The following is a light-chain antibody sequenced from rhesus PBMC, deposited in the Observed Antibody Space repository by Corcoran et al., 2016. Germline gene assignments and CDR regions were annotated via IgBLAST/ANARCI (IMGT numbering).Light chain of an antibody. CDR3: QQGNSNPYS. V-gene: IGKV3-53*02. Sequence: QVILTQSPATLSLSPGERATLSCRASQSVSTYLAWYQQKPGQAPKLLIYDASSRAPGNTDRVSVSGSGTEFTITSSSLEPEDFAVYYCQQGNSNPYSFGQGTKVEIK. J-gene: IGKJ2*01. CDR2: DAS. CDR1: QSVSTY.